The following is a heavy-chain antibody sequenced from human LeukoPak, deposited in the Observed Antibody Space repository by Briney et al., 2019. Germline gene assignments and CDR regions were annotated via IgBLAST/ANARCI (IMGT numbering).Heavy chain of an antibody. D-gene: IGHD2-2*01. J-gene: IGHJ3*02. Sequence: PGRSLRLSCAASGFSFRSYGMHWVRQAPGKGLEWVAIISYDGSNKYYADSVKGRFTISRDNSKNTLYLQMNSLRAEDTAVYYCARESTFGVPAAISIWGQGTMVTVSS. CDR2: ISYDGSNK. CDR3: ARESTFGVPAAISI. V-gene: IGHV3-30*03. CDR1: GFSFRSYG.